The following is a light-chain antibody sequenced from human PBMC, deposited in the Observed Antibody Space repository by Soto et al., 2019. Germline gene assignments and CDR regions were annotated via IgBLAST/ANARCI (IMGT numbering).Light chain of an antibody. CDR1: SSNIGYNN. CDR2: RSN. Sequence: QPVLTQPPSASGTPGQRVTISCSGSSSNIGYNNVSWYQQLPGTAPKLLIYRSNQRPSGVPDRFSDSKSGTSASLAISGLRSEDEADYYCAAWDDILSGVLFGGGTKVTVL. J-gene: IGLJ2*01. V-gene: IGLV1-47*01. CDR3: AAWDDILSGVL.